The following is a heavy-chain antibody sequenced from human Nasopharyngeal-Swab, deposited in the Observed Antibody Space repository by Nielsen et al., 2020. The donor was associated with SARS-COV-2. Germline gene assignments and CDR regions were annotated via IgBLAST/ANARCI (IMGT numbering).Heavy chain of an antibody. V-gene: IGHV1-18*01. CDR2: VSAYNGHT. CDR1: GDRLIRYG. Sequence: GSANVPCKASGDRLIRYGISWERQAPGQGLEWLDWVSAYNGHTNYAPKLQGRVTMTADTSTSTAYMELRSLRSDDTAVYYCARAPHYDYIWGSYHQSFNFDYWGQGTLVTVSS. CDR3: ARAPHYDYIWGSYHQSFNFDY. D-gene: IGHD3-16*02. J-gene: IGHJ4*02.